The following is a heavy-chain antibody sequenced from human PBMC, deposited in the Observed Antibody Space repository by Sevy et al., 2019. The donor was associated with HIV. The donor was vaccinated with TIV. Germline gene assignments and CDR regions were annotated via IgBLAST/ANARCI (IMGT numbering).Heavy chain of an antibody. D-gene: IGHD3-22*01. Sequence: SETLSLTCAVSGYSISSGYYWGWIRQPPGKGLEWIGSIYHSGSTYYNPSLKSRVTISVDTSKNQFSLKLSSVTAADTAGYYCARVGGYYYDSSGHYDAFDIWGQGTMVTVSS. J-gene: IGHJ3*02. V-gene: IGHV4-38-2*01. CDR3: ARVGGYYYDSSGHYDAFDI. CDR2: IYHSGST. CDR1: GYSISSGYY.